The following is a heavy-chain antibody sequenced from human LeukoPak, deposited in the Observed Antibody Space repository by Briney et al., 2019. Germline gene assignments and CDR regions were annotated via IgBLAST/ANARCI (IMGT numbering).Heavy chain of an antibody. D-gene: IGHD2-15*01. CDR3: ARHECGGSCYPEDY. J-gene: IGHJ4*02. CDR1: GGSFSDYY. Sequence: SETLSLTCAVYGGSFSDYYWSWIRQPPGKGLEWIGEIKHSGSTNYNPSLKSRVTISVDTSKNQFSLKLSSVTAADTAVYYCARHECGGSCYPEDYWGQGTLVTVSS. V-gene: IGHV4-34*01. CDR2: IKHSGST.